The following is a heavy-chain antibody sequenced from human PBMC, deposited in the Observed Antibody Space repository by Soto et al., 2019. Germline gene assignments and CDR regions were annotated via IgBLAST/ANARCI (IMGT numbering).Heavy chain of an antibody. CDR3: AKIDSTGWFGELLDYYYYGMDV. CDR2: ISYDGSNK. D-gene: IGHD3-10*01. J-gene: IGHJ6*02. CDR1: GFTFSSYA. V-gene: IGHV3-30-3*02. Sequence: LRLSCAASGFTFSSYAMHWVRQAPGKGLEWVAVISYDGSNKYYADSVKGRFTISRGNSKNTLYLQMNSLRAEDTAVYYCAKIDSTGWFGELLDYYYYGMDVWGQGTTVTVSS.